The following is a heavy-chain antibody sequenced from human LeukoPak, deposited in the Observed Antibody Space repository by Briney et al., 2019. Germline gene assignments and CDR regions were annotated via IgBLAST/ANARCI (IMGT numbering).Heavy chain of an antibody. CDR2: AFYTGKT. V-gene: IGHV4-39*01. Sequence: PGGSLRLSCAASGFTFNTYSMNWVRQAPGKGLEWIGSAFYTGKTYFNPSLRRRVSISVDTSNNQFSLKLTSVTAADTAMYYCGRHFSTTTGDSWGQGTLVTVSS. J-gene: IGHJ5*02. D-gene: IGHD3-9*01. CDR1: GFTFNTYSMN. CDR3: GRHFSTTTGDS.